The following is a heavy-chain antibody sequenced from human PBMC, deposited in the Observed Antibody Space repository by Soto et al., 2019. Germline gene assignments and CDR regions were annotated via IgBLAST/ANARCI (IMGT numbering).Heavy chain of an antibody. D-gene: IGHD3-16*01. CDR2: TYSAGST. J-gene: IGHJ5*02. V-gene: IGHV4-4*02. CDR3: ARRGSTGAGGAPTDWFDP. CDR1: SGSISGTHW. Sequence: QVQLQESGPGLVRPSGTLSLTCSVSSGSISGTHWWSWFRQTPGKGLVWIGETYSAGSTNYKSSRESRRSIAVDTSKNQFLLSRTAATAADTALYFCARRGSTGAGGAPTDWFDPWGPGTLVTVSS.